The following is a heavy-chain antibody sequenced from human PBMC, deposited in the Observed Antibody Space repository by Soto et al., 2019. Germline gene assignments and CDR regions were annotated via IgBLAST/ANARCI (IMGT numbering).Heavy chain of an antibody. CDR3: ARASYRKIKNYDFWSGYSHYGMDV. V-gene: IGHV1-46*01. CDR1: GYTFTSYY. D-gene: IGHD3-3*01. CDR2: INPSGGST. J-gene: IGHJ6*02. Sequence: ASMKVSCNASGYTFTSYYMHWVRQAPGQGLEWMGIINPSGGSTSYAQKIQGSVPMTRDPSTSTVYMELSSLRSEDTAVYYCARASYRKIKNYDFWSGYSHYGMDVWGQGTTVTVSS.